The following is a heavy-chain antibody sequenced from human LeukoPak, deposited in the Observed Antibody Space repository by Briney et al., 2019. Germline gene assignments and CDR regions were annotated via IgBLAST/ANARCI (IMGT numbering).Heavy chain of an antibody. Sequence: SETLSLTCTVSGGSISSGGYSWSWIRQHPGKGLEWIGYIYYSGSTYYNPSLKSRVTISVDTSKNQFSLKLSSVTAADTAVYYCARGLNFDYWGQGTLVTVSS. V-gene: IGHV4-31*03. CDR3: ARGLNFDY. CDR2: IYYSGST. CDR1: GGSISSGGYS. J-gene: IGHJ4*02.